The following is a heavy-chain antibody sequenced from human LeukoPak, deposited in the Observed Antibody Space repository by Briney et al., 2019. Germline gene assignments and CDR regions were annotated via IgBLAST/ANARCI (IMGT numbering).Heavy chain of an antibody. CDR1: GFTFSSYS. D-gene: IGHD6-13*01. CDR3: ATSFGPVIAAAGTGAD. J-gene: IGHJ4*02. V-gene: IGHV3-21*04. CDR2: ISSTSTYI. Sequence: GGSLRLSCAASGFTFSSYSMNWVRQAPGKGLEWVSSISSTSTYIYYADSLKGRFTISRDNAKNSLYLQMNSLRAEDTAVYYCATSFGPVIAAAGTGADWGQGTLVTVSS.